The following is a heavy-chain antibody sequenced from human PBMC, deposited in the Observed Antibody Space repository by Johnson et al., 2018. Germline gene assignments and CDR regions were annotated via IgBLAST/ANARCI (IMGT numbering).Heavy chain of an antibody. D-gene: IGHD1-26*01. CDR1: GFTFSDYS. CDR2: ISSSSGYI. J-gene: IGHJ3*02. V-gene: IGHV3-21*01. Sequence: EVQLVESGGGLVKPGGSLRLSCAASGFTFSDYSMNWVRQAPGKGLEGVSSISSSSGYIYYADSVKGLFTISRDNAKKSLYRQMNSLRAEDTAVYYCAKWEIGGHDAFDIWGQGTVVTVSS. CDR3: AKWEIGGHDAFDI.